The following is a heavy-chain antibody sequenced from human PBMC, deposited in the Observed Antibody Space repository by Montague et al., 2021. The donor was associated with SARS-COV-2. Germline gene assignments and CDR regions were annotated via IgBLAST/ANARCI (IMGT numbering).Heavy chain of an antibody. CDR3: ARGSGWMGNAFDI. D-gene: IGHD6-19*01. V-gene: IGHV4-59*01. Sequence: SETLSLTCTVSGGSISSYYWSWIRLPPGKGLEWIGYIYYNGSTNYNPSLKSRVTISVDTSKNQFSLKLSSVTAADTAVYYCARGSGWMGNAFDIWGQGTMVPVPS. CDR2: IYYNGST. CDR1: GGSISSYY. J-gene: IGHJ3*02.